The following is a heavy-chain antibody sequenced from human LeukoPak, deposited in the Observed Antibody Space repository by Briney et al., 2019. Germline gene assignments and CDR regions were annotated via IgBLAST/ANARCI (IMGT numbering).Heavy chain of an antibody. CDR1: GYTFTTYD. J-gene: IGHJ6*03. CDR2: MNPYSGNT. Sequence: ASVKVSCKASGYTFTTYDINWVRQAPGQGLEWMGWMNPYSGNTGYAQKFQGRVTMTGNTSISTAYMELSSLRSEDKAVYYCARGHIPVVIRSLDWSGHYYMDVWGKGTTVTVSS. V-gene: IGHV1-8*01. CDR3: ARGHIPVVIRSLDWSGHYYMDV. D-gene: IGHD3-9*01.